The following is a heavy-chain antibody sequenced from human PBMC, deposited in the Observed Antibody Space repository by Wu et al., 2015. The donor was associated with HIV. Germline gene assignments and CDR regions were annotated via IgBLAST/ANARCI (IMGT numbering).Heavy chain of an antibody. Sequence: QVQLVQSGAEVKRPGASVKVSCKASGYTFTTYGLSWVRQAPGQGLEWMGWISTYNGNTNYAQNFQGRVTMTTDTSTSTAYMELRSLRSDDTAVYYCARXRPLAMSTIHEFDYWGQGTLVHRLL. D-gene: IGHD5-24*01. CDR2: ISTYNGNT. J-gene: IGHJ4*02. CDR1: GYTFTTYG. CDR3: ARXRPLAMSTIHEFDY. V-gene: IGHV1-18*01.